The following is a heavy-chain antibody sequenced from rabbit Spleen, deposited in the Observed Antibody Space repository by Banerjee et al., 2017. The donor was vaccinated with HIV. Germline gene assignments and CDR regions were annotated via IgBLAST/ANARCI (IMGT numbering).Heavy chain of an antibody. V-gene: IGHV1S40*01. J-gene: IGHJ4*01. Sequence: QSLEESGGDLVKPGASLTLTCTASGFSFSSSHYMCWVRQAPGKVLEWIACIYTGSSGSTYYASWAKARFTLSKTSSTTVTLQMTRLTAEDTATYFCARDLVGVIGWNFYLWGPGTLVTFS. CDR1: GFSFSSSHY. CDR2: IYTGSSGST. CDR3: ARDLVGVIGWNFYL. D-gene: IGHD1-1*01.